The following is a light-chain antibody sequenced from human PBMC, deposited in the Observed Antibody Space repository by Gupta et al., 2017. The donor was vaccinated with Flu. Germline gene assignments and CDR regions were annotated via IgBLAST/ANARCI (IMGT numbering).Light chain of an antibody. Sequence: SSRINSADDSLPKLDAYRYLYRSEQSPVKVRDDNSHRPTGIPDRFSGSSSGKTATLTITGARAEDEADYYCQSEDSTDTYQEVFGGGTKLTVL. CDR2: DNS. V-gene: IGLV3-25*01. CDR3: QSEDSTDTYQEV. J-gene: IGLJ2*01. CDR1: SLPKLD.